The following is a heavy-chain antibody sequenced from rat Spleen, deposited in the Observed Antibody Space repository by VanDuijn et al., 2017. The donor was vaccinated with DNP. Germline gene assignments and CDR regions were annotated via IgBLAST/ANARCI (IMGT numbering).Heavy chain of an antibody. Sequence: VQLKESGPGLVQPSQTLSLTCTVSGFSLTNYDIHWVRQPPEKGLEWMGIIWNTGGTRYNSALKSRLTIIKDTSKSQVFLKMNSLQTEDTATYYCASTLVNYGTYGYYAMDAWGQGTSVTVSS. D-gene: IGHD1-3*01. V-gene: IGHV2-41*01. CDR2: IWNTGGT. CDR1: GFSLTNYD. J-gene: IGHJ4*01. CDR3: ASTLVNYGTYGYYAMDA.